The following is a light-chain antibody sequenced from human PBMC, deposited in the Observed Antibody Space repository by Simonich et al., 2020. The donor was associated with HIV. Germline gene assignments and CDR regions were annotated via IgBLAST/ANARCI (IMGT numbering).Light chain of an antibody. CDR2: LNSDGSH. CDR3: QTWDTGIQV. Sequence: QLVLTQSPSASASLGASVKITCTLSSGHSSYAIAWHQQQPEKGPRYLMKLNSDGSHSKGGGIPDRFSGSSSGAERYLTISSLQAEDEADYYCQTWDTGIQVFGGGTKLTVL. J-gene: IGLJ3*02. CDR1: SGHSSYA. V-gene: IGLV4-69*01.